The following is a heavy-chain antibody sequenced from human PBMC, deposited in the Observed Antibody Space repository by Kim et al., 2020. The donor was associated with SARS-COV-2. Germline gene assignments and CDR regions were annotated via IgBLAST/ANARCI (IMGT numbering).Heavy chain of an antibody. CDR2: IYYSGST. CDR3: ARSLYYDILTGYYSDYYYYGMDV. J-gene: IGHJ6*02. Sequence: SETLSLTCTVSGGSISSYYWSWIRQPPGKGLEWIGYIYYSGSTNYNPSLKSRVTISVDTSKNQFSLKLSSVTAADTAVYYCARSLYYDILTGYYSDYYYYGMDVWGQGTTVTVSS. D-gene: IGHD3-9*01. CDR1: GGSISSYY. V-gene: IGHV4-59*13.